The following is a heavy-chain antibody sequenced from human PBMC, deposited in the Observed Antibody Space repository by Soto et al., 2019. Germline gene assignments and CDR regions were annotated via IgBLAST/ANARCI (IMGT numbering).Heavy chain of an antibody. D-gene: IGHD6-19*01. CDR3: ARDPAPIGWYDY. Sequence: EVQLVESGGGLVQPGGSLRLSCAASGFTFSNYWMHWVRQAPGKGLVWVSRINSDGSSTMYADSVKGRFTIFRDNAKNTLYLQMNSLRAEDTAVYYCARDPAPIGWYDYWGQGILVTVSP. V-gene: IGHV3-74*03. CDR2: INSDGSST. J-gene: IGHJ4*02. CDR1: GFTFSNYW.